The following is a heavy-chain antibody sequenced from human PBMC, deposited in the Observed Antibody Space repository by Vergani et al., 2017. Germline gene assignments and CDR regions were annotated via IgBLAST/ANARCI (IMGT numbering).Heavy chain of an antibody. D-gene: IGHD1-1*01. CDR2: ISYDGNKK. Sequence: QVQLVESGGGEVQPGRSLRLSCSAAGFPFSDYGVHWVRQAPGKGLVWVSVISYDGNKKNYADSVKGRFTISRDNCKNTLYLEMNALRAEDTAVYYCARDFLTRVTTLDYYYMGVWGKGTTVTVSS. V-gene: IGHV3-30*03. CDR1: GFPFSDYG. J-gene: IGHJ6*03. CDR3: ARDFLTRVTTLDYYYMGV.